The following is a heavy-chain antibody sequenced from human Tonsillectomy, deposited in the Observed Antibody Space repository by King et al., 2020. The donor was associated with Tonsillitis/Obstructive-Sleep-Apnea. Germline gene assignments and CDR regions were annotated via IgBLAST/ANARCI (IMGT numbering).Heavy chain of an antibody. Sequence: QLQESGPGLVKPSETLSLTCTVSGGSISSYYWSWIRPPAGKGLEWIGRIYTSGSTNYNPSLKSRVTMSVDTSKNQFSLKLSSVTAADTAVYYCARGPADSSSWYKTTYYYYGMDVWGQGTTVTVSS. V-gene: IGHV4-4*07. CDR2: IYTSGST. CDR3: ARGPADSSSWYKTTYYYYGMDV. CDR1: GGSISSYY. D-gene: IGHD6-13*01. J-gene: IGHJ6*02.